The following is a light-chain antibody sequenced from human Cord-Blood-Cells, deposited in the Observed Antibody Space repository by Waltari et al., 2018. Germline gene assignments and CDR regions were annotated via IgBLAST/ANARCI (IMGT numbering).Light chain of an antibody. CDR1: QSVSSN. Sequence: EIVMTQSPATLSVSPGERATLYCRASQSVSSNLAWYQQKPGQAPRLLIYGASTRATGIPARFSGSWSGTEFTLTISSLQSEDFAVYYCQQYNNWYTFGQGTKLEIK. J-gene: IGKJ2*01. CDR3: QQYNNWYT. V-gene: IGKV3-15*01. CDR2: GAS.